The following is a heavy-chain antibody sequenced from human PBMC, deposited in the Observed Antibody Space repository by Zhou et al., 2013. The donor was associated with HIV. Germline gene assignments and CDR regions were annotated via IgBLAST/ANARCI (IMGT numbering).Heavy chain of an antibody. V-gene: IGHV1-69*05. J-gene: IGHJ5*02. CDR3: ARERSPYGGNSGVWFDP. CDR2: IIPIFGTA. Sequence: QVQLVQSGAEVKKPGSSVKVSCKASGGTFSSYAISWVRQAPRQGLEWMGGIIPIFGTANYAQKFQGRVTITTDESTSTAYMELSSLRSEDTAVYYCARERSPYGGNSGVWFDPWGQGTLVTVSS. CDR1: GGTFSSYA. D-gene: IGHD4-17*01.